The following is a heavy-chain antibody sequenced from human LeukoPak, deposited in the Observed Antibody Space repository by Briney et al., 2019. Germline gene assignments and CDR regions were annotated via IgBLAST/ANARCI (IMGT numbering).Heavy chain of an antibody. CDR3: ARDYCSGGSCSLDY. J-gene: IGHJ4*02. V-gene: IGHV4-4*07. Sequence: SETLSLTCTVSGGSISSYCWSWIRQPAGKGLEWIGRIYTSGSTNYNPSLKSRVTMSVDTSKNQFSLKLSSVTAADTAVYYCARDYCSGGSCSLDYWGQGTLVTVSS. CDR1: GGSISSYC. D-gene: IGHD2-15*01. CDR2: IYTSGST.